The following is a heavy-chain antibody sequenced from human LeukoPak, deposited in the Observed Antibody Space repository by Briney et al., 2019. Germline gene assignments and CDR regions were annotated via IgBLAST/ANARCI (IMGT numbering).Heavy chain of an antibody. CDR3: ARTPDDSSGYSDY. V-gene: IGHV3-21*01. D-gene: IGHD3-22*01. CDR1: GFTFSSYA. Sequence: PGGSLRLSCAASGFTFSSYAMSWVRQAPGKGLEWVSSISSSSSYIYYADSVKGRFTISRDNAKNSLYLQRNSLRAEDTAVYYCARTPDDSSGYSDYWGQGTLVTVSS. J-gene: IGHJ4*02. CDR2: ISSSSSYI.